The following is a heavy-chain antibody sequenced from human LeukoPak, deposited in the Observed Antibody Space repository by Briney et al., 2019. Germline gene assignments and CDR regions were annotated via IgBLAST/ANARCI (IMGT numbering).Heavy chain of an antibody. CDR1: GGSFSGYY. CDR3: ARRRITMIVVVTPFDY. Sequence: SETLSLTCAVYGGSFSGYYWSWIRQPPGKGLERIGEINHSGSTNYNPSLKSRVTISVDTSKNQFSLRLSSVTAADTAVYYCARRRITMIVVVTPFDYWGQGTLVTVSS. J-gene: IGHJ4*02. CDR2: INHSGST. V-gene: IGHV4-34*01. D-gene: IGHD3-22*01.